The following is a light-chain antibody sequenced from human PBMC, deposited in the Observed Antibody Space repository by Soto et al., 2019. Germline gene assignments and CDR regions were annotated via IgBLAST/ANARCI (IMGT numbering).Light chain of an antibody. CDR1: QSVSNNY. V-gene: IGKV3-20*01. J-gene: IGKJ1*01. CDR3: QQYGSPGT. Sequence: EIVVSLSPGTLSLSPGERATLSCRASQSVSNNYLAWYQQKPGQAPRLLIYGASNRATGIPDRFSGSGSGTDFTLTISRLEPEDFAVYYWQQYGSPGTFGQGTKVDI. CDR2: GAS.